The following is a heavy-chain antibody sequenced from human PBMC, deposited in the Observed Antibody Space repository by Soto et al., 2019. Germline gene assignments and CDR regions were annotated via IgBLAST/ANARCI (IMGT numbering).Heavy chain of an antibody. CDR2: INHSGST. Sequence: SETLSLTCAVYGGSFSCYYWSWIRQPPGKGLEWIGEINHSGSTNYNPSLKSRVTISVDTSKNQFSLKLSSVTAADTAVYYCARDLHWAMDVWGQGTAVTVSS. J-gene: IGHJ6*02. CDR3: ARDLHWAMDV. D-gene: IGHD7-27*01. CDR1: GGSFSCYY. V-gene: IGHV4-34*01.